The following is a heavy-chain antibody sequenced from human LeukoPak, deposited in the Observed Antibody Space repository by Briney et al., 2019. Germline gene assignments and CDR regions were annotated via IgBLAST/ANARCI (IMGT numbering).Heavy chain of an antibody. CDR1: GGSISSYY. D-gene: IGHD6-19*01. V-gene: IGHV4-59*01. J-gene: IGHJ3*02. Sequence: SETLPLTCTVSGGSISSYYWSWIRQPPGKGLEWIGYIYYSGSTNYNPSLKSRVTISVDTSKNQFSLKLSSVTAADTAVYYCARVLRKHSGLDAFDIWGQGTMVTVSS. CDR3: ARVLRKHSGLDAFDI. CDR2: IYYSGST.